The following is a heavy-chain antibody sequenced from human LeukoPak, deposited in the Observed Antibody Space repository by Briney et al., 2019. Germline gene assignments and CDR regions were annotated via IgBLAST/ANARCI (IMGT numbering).Heavy chain of an antibody. CDR2: MLDTVTT. J-gene: IGHJ4*02. D-gene: IGHD5-18*01. CDR1: GGSMNSHY. CDR3: ATIKRGNIYGYFDF. V-gene: IGHV4-59*11. Sequence: SETLSLTCTVSGGSMNSHYWSGIREPPGKGLEWIVYMLDTVTTKDNPSLKSRFTLSADKSKNQFSLRLTSVTAADTAVYYCATIKRGNIYGYFDFWGQGILVTVSS.